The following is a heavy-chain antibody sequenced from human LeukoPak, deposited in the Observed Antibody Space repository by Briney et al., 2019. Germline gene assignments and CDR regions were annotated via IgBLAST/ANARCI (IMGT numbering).Heavy chain of an antibody. CDR2: IIPIFGTA. CDR3: ARDSSEFRSLIPH. CDR1: GYSFTNFG. J-gene: IGHJ1*01. V-gene: IGHV1-69*13. D-gene: IGHD2-21*01. Sequence: ASVKVSCKTSGYSFTNFGISWVRQAPGQGLEWMGGIIPIFGTAKYAQKFQGRVTITADESTSTAYMELRSLRSEDTAVYYCARDSSEFRSLIPHWGQGTLVTVSS.